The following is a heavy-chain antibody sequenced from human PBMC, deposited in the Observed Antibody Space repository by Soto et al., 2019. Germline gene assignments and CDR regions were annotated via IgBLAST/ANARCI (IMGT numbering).Heavy chain of an antibody. CDR1: GFTFSSYA. Sequence: GGSLRLSCAASGFTFSSYAMSWVRQAPGKGLEWVSAISGSGGSTYYADSVKGRFTISRDNSKNTPYLQMNSLRAEDTAVYYCAKDHCSSTSCYAFDIWGQGTMVTVSS. J-gene: IGHJ3*02. V-gene: IGHV3-23*01. CDR3: AKDHCSSTSCYAFDI. D-gene: IGHD2-2*01. CDR2: ISGSGGST.